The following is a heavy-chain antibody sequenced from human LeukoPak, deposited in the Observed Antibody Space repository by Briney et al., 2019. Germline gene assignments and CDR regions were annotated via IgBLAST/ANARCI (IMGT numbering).Heavy chain of an antibody. V-gene: IGHV1-46*01. J-gene: IGHJ6*02. Sequence: ASVKVSCKASGYTFTSYYMHWVRQAPGQGLEWMGIINPSGGSTSYAQKFQGRVTMTRDTSTSTVYMELSSLRSEDTAVYYCARGGPIGYCSGGSCYSDVMDVWGQGTTVTVSS. CDR3: ARGGPIGYCSGGSCYSDVMDV. CDR1: GYTFTSYY. CDR2: INPSGGST. D-gene: IGHD2-15*01.